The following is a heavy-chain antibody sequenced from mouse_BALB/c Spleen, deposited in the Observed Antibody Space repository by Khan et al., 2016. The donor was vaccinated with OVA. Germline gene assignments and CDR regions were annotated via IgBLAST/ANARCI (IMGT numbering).Heavy chain of an antibody. J-gene: IGHJ3*01. V-gene: IGHV1S137*01. CDR1: GYTFTDYA. D-gene: IGHD1-3*01. CDR2: ISTYYGDA. CDR3: ARGSGNSRFAY. Sequence: QVQLKQSGAELVRPGVSVKISCKGSGYTFTDYAMHWVKQSHAKSLEWIGVISTYYGDATYNQKFKGKATMTVDKSSSTAYMELARLTSEDSAIYYCARGSGNSRFAYWGRGTLVTVSA.